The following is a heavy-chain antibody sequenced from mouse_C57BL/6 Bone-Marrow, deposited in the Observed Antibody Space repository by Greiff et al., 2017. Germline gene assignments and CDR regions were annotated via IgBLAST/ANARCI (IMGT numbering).Heavy chain of an antibody. CDR2: IRSKSNNYAT. Sequence: EVQGVESGGGLVQPKGSLKLSCAASGFSFNTYAMNWVRQAPGKGLEWVARIRSKSNNYATYYADSVKDRFTISRDDSESMLYLQMNNLKTEDTAMYYCVRTYYSNSFAYWGQGTLVTVSA. J-gene: IGHJ3*01. CDR1: GFSFNTYA. CDR3: VRTYYSNSFAY. V-gene: IGHV10-1*01. D-gene: IGHD2-5*01.